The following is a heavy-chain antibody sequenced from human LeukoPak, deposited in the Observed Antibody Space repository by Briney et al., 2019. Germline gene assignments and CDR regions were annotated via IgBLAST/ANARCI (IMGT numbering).Heavy chain of an antibody. J-gene: IGHJ4*02. CDR1: GYTFTSYG. CDR2: ISAYNGNT. Sequence: ATVNVSCKASGYTFTSYGISWVRQAPGQGLDWMGWISAYNGNTNYAQKLQGRVTMTTDTSTSTAYMELRSLRSDDTAVYYCARDPGSQIAAAGKLDYWGQGTLVTVSS. V-gene: IGHV1-18*01. CDR3: ARDPGSQIAAAGKLDY. D-gene: IGHD6-13*01.